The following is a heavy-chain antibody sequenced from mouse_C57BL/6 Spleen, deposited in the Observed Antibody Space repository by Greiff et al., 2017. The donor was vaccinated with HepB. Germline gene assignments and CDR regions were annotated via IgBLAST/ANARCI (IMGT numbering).Heavy chain of an antibody. J-gene: IGHJ1*03. CDR3: ARVITTVVALYWYFDV. Sequence: VQLQQSGAELARPGASVKLSCKASGYTFTSYGISWVKQRTGQGLEWIGEIYPRSGNTYYNEKFKGKATLTADKSSSTAYMELRSLTSEDSAVYFCARVITTVVALYWYFDVWGTGTTVTVSS. D-gene: IGHD1-1*01. CDR2: IYPRSGNT. V-gene: IGHV1-81*01. CDR1: GYTFTSYG.